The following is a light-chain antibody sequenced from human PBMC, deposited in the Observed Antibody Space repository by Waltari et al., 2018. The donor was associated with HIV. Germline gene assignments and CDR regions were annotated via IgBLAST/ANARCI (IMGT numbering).Light chain of an antibody. CDR1: QGISSA. Sequence: AIQLTQSPPSLSASVGDSVTITCRASQGISSALAWYQQRPGKPPNLLIYDASTLEGGVPSRFSGSGSGTDFTLTISSLQPEDSATDYCQQFNHYPPLFGGGTKVAI. CDR3: QQFNHYPPL. V-gene: IGKV1D-13*01. J-gene: IGKJ4*01. CDR2: DAS.